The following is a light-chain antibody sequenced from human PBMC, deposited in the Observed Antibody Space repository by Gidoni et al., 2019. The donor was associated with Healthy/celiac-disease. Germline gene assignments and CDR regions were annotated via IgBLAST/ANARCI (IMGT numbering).Light chain of an antibody. CDR1: QSVSSN. J-gene: IGKJ1*01. Sequence: ELVMTQSPATLSVSPGERATLSCRASQSVSSNLSWYQQKPGQAPRLLIYGASTRATGSPARFSGSGSGTEFTLTISSLQSEDFAVYYCQQYNNWPPWTFGQGTKVESK. CDR3: QQYNNWPPWT. V-gene: IGKV3-15*01. CDR2: GAS.